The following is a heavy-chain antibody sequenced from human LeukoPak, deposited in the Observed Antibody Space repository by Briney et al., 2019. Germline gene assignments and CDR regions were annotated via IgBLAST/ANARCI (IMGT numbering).Heavy chain of an antibody. D-gene: IGHD4-11*01. Sequence: SETLSLTCAVYGGSFNGYYWSWIRQPPGKGLEWIGEINHSGSTTYNPSLKSRVTISVDTSKNQFSLKVNSVTAADTAVYYCARREEASPTGYWGRGNLVTVSS. CDR2: INHSGST. J-gene: IGHJ4*02. CDR1: GGSFNGYY. CDR3: ARREEASPTGY. V-gene: IGHV4-34*01.